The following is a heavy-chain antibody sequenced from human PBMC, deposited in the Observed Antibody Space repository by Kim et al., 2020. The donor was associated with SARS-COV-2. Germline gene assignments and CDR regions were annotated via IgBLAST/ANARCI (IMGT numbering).Heavy chain of an antibody. CDR1: GGSISSSSYY. D-gene: IGHD3-3*01. V-gene: IGHV4-39*01. Sequence: SETLSLTCTVSGGSISSSSYYWGWIRQPPGKGLEWIGSIYYSGSTYYNPSLKSRVTISVDTSKNQFSLKLSSVTAADTAVYYCARHFYVGDFGVVFWGQGTLVTVSS. J-gene: IGHJ4*02. CDR2: IYYSGST. CDR3: ARHFYVGDFGVVF.